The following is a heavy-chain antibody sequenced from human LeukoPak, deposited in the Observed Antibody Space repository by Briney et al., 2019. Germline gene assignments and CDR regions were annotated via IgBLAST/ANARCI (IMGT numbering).Heavy chain of an antibody. CDR3: AKDQGTGTTRSDYYGMDV. CDR2: ISWNSGTK. D-gene: IGHD1-1*01. J-gene: IGHJ6*02. Sequence: PGGSLRLSCAASGFTFDYAMSWVRQTPGKGLEWVSGISWNSGTKVYADSVKGRFTISRDNAKNSLYLQMNTLRAEDTALYYCAKDQGTGTTRSDYYGMDVWGQGTTVIVSS. V-gene: IGHV3-9*01. CDR1: GFTFDYA.